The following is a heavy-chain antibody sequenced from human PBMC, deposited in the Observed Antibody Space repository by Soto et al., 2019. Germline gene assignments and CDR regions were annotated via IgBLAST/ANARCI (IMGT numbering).Heavy chain of an antibody. Sequence: EVQLVESGGGLVQPGRSLRLSCAASGFTFDNCDMHWVRQAPGKGLEWVAGISWDSSTIGYADSVKGRFIISRDVAKNSLYLQMDSLRGEDTALYYCVQGRYPTMATPLDHWGQGTQVIVSS. J-gene: IGHJ4*02. CDR3: VQGRYPTMATPLDH. V-gene: IGHV3-9*01. CDR1: GFTFDNCD. D-gene: IGHD2-15*01. CDR2: ISWDSSTI.